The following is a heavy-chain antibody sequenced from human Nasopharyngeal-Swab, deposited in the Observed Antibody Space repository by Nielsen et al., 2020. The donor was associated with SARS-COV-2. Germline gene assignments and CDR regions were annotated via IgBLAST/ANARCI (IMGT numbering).Heavy chain of an antibody. J-gene: IGHJ4*02. Sequence: GGSLRLSCRGSGYSFATYWTGWVRQMPGKGLEWMGIIYPGDSDTRYSPSFQGQVTISADKSINTAYLQWSSLKASDTAVYYCASGRAFFDYWGQGTLLTVSS. D-gene: IGHD1-1*01. CDR2: IYPGDSDT. CDR3: ASGRAFFDY. CDR1: GYSFATYW. V-gene: IGHV5-51*01.